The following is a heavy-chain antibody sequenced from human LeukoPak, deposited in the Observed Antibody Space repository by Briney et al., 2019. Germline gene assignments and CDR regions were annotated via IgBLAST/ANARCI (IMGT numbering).Heavy chain of an antibody. CDR2: MNPNSGNT. CDR1: GYTFTSYD. CDR3: ARGRGYSNYWGY. D-gene: IGHD4-11*01. Sequence: ASVKVSCKASGYTFTSYDINWVRQATGQGLEWMGWMNPNSGNTGYAQKFQGRVTMIRDTSISTAYMELSSLRSEDTAVYYCARGRGYSNYWGYWGQGTLVTVSS. V-gene: IGHV1-8*01. J-gene: IGHJ4*02.